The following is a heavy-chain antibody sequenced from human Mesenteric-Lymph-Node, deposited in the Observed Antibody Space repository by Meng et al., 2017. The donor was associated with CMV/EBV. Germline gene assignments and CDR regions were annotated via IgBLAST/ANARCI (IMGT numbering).Heavy chain of an antibody. D-gene: IGHD2-2*01. CDR1: GFTVSSNY. CDR3: ARDSLVVPAAMRGYGMDV. J-gene: IGHJ6*02. V-gene: IGHV3-7*01. CDR2: IQQDGTEK. Sequence: GESLKISCAASGFTVSSNYMSWVRQAPGKGLEWVANIQQDGTEKHYVDSVRGRFTISRDNAKNSVYLQMNSLRVEDTAVYYCARDSLVVPAAMRGYGMDVWGQGTTVTVSS.